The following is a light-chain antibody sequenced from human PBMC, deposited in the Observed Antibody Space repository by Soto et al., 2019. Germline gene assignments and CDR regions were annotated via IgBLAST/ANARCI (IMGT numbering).Light chain of an antibody. J-gene: IGKJ1*01. CDR1: QSLLHKNKNTY. Sequence: DIVMTQSPLFLLVTPGEAASISCRSSQSLLHKNKNTYFNWYLQKPGQSPQLLIYMTSKRASGVPDRFSGSGSGTYFTLRISRVEAEDAGFYYCMQALETPRTFGQGTKVEIK. CDR3: MQALETPRT. V-gene: IGKV2-28*01. CDR2: MTS.